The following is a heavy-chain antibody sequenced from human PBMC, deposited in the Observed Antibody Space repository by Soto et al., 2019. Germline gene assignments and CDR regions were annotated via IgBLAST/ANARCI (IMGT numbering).Heavy chain of an antibody. Sequence: ASVKVSCKASGYAFTSYYMHWVRQAPGQGPEWMGIINPSGGSTSYAQKFQGRVTMTRDTSTSTVYMELSSLRSEDTAVYYCARDRLGSGYLDYWGQGTLVTVSS. V-gene: IGHV1-46*01. D-gene: IGHD3-22*01. CDR2: INPSGGST. J-gene: IGHJ4*02. CDR1: GYAFTSYY. CDR3: ARDRLGSGYLDY.